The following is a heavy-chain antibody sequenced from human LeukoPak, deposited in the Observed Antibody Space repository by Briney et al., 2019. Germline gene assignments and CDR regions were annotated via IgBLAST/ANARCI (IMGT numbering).Heavy chain of an antibody. D-gene: IGHD3-22*01. V-gene: IGHV3-30*03. Sequence: PGGSLRLSCAASGFTFSSYSMNWVRQAPGEGLEWVAVISYDGSNKYYADSVKGRFTISRDNSKNTLYLQMNSLRAEDTAVYYCARGVTYYYDSSGYYVPGPFDYWGQGTLVTVSS. J-gene: IGHJ4*02. CDR2: ISYDGSNK. CDR1: GFTFSSYS. CDR3: ARGVTYYYDSSGYYVPGPFDY.